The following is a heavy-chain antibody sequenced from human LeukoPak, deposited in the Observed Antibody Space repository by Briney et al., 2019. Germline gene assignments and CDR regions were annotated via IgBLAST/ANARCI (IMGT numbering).Heavy chain of an antibody. Sequence: ASVKLSCKASGYTFTSYDINWVRQATRQGLEWMGWMNPNSGNTGYAQKFQGRVTMTRNTSISTAYMELRSLRSEDTAVYYCARRNLARVYYYGMDVWGQGTTVTVSS. CDR2: MNPNSGNT. CDR3: ARRNLARVYYYGMDV. CDR1: GYTFTSYD. V-gene: IGHV1-8*01. D-gene: IGHD6-6*01. J-gene: IGHJ6*02.